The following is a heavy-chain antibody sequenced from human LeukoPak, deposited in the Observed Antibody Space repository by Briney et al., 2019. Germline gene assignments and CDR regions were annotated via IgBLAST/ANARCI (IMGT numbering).Heavy chain of an antibody. Sequence: ASVKVSCKVSGYTLTELSMHWVRQAPGEGLEWMGGFDPEDGETIYAQKFQGRVTMTEDTSTDTAYMELSSLRSEDTAVYYCATTYYDFWSGYYYYRLGVWGQGTTVTVSS. CDR3: ATTYYDFWSGYYYYRLGV. V-gene: IGHV1-24*01. J-gene: IGHJ6*02. CDR2: FDPEDGET. D-gene: IGHD3-3*01. CDR1: GYTLTELS.